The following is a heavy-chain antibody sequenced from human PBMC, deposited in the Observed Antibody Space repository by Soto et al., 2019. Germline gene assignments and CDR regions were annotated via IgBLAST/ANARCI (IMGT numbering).Heavy chain of an antibody. CDR1: GLIFRPYA. J-gene: IGHJ6*02. V-gene: IGHV3-30-3*01. CDR3: ARSRHRRRVLAV. D-gene: IGHD1-1*01. Sequence: GQALRLSRTASGLIFRPYAKHVFRLAPGKGLEWVAVISYDGSNKYYADSVKGRFTISRDNSKNTLYLQMNSLRAEDTAVYYWARSRHRRRVLAVRGQGTTVTVYS. CDR2: ISYDGSNK.